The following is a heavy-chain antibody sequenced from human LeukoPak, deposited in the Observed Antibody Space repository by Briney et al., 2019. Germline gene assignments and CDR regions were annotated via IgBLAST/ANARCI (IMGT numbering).Heavy chain of an antibody. D-gene: IGHD3-10*01. CDR2: IRSNAYGGA. J-gene: IGHJ4*02. V-gene: IGHV3-49*04. CDR1: GFTFGDYA. CDR3: TRKMFRGVIDY. Sequence: PGRSLRLSCTASGFTFGDYAMTWVRQAPGKGLEWVGFIRSNAYGGAEYATSVKGRFIISRDDSKSITYLQMNSLKTKDTAVYYCTRKMFRGVIDYWGQGTLVIVSS.